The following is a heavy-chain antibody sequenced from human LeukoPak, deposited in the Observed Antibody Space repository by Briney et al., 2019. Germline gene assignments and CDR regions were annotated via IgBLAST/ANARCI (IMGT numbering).Heavy chain of an antibody. V-gene: IGHV3-48*03. CDR2: ISSSGSTI. J-gene: IGHJ4*02. CDR1: GFTFSSYE. Sequence: GGSLRLSCAASGFTFSSYEMNWVRQAPGKGLEWVSYISSSGSTIYYADSVKGRFTISRDNAKNSLYLQMNSLKTEDTAVYYCTTSMRWELPDFDYWGQGTLVTVSS. CDR3: TTSMRWELPDFDY. D-gene: IGHD1-26*01.